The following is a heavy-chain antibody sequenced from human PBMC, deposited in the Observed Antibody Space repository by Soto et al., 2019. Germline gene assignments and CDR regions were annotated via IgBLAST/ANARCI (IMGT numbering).Heavy chain of an antibody. Sequence: GGSLRLSCAVSGFTFSNYGIHWVRQAPGKGLEWVAVISYDGRNKYYADSVKGRFTISRDNSKNTLYLQMSSLRPEDTAVYYCALTVSRREAAPSDNWGQGTLVTVSS. J-gene: IGHJ4*02. CDR2: ISYDGRNK. CDR1: GFTFSNYG. V-gene: IGHV3-30*03. CDR3: ALTVSRREAAPSDN. D-gene: IGHD2-15*01.